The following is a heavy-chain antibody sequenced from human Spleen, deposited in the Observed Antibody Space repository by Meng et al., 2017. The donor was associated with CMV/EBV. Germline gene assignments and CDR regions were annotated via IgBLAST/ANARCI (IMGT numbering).Heavy chain of an antibody. J-gene: IGHJ4*02. CDR3: ARGRSSGIVVVPAANFDY. D-gene: IGHD2-2*01. CDR1: GGSFSGYF. V-gene: IGHV4-34*01. Sequence: QVQLKQWGAGLLKPSETLSPTCAVYGGSFSGYFWSWIRQPPGKGLEWIGEINHSGSTNYNPSLKSRVTMSVDTSKNQFSLKLSSVTAADTAVYYCARGRSSGIVVVPAANFDYWGQGTLVTVSS. CDR2: INHSGST.